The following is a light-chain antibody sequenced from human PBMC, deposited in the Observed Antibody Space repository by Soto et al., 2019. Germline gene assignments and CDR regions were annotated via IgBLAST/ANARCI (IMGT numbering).Light chain of an antibody. CDR1: QSVSSNY. CDR3: QQYGSSPPIT. Sequence: TVFTQSPGTLSLSPGESSTVSGTASQSVSSNYLAWYQQKPGQAPRLIIYAASSRATGIPDRFSGSGSGTDFTLTIRRLEPEDFAVYYCQQYGSSPPITCGQGTRLEIK. J-gene: IGKJ5*01. CDR2: AAS. V-gene: IGKV3-20*01.